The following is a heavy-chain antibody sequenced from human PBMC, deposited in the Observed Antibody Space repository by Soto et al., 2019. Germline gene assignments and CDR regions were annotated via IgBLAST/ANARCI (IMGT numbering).Heavy chain of an antibody. Sequence: SWGSLRISCASSVFNFSIYEMDWVRQAPGKGLEWVSYISSSGSTIYYADSVKGRFTISRDNAKNSLYLQMNSLRAEDTAVYYCARSGHYYDSSGYPAGMDVWGQGTTVTVSS. V-gene: IGHV3-48*03. D-gene: IGHD3-22*01. CDR3: ARSGHYYDSSGYPAGMDV. CDR2: ISSSGSTI. J-gene: IGHJ6*02. CDR1: VFNFSIYE.